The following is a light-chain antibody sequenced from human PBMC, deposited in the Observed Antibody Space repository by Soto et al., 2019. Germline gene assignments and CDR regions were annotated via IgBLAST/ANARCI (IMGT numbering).Light chain of an antibody. CDR2: KAS. Sequence: DIQMTQSPSTLSASVGDRVTITCRASQTISYWLAWYQQNPGKAPNLLISKASSLESGVPSGFSGSGSGTEFTLTISSLQPDDLAPYYCQQYDTYPLTFGGGPKVQIK. V-gene: IGKV1-5*03. CDR1: QTISYW. CDR3: QQYDTYPLT. J-gene: IGKJ4*02.